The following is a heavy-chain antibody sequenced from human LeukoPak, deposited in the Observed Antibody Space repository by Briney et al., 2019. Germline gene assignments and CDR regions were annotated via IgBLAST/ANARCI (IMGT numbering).Heavy chain of an antibody. CDR3: ARQGVLMTLCDY. D-gene: IGHD3-10*01. V-gene: IGHV4-39*01. CDR1: GGSISSSRYY. J-gene: IGHJ4*02. CDR2: IYYSGST. Sequence: SETLSLTCTVSGGSISSSRYYWGWIRQPPGKGLEWIGSIYYSGSTYYNPSLKSRVTISVDTSKNQFSLKLSSVTAADTAVYYCARQGVLMTLCDYWGQGTLVTV.